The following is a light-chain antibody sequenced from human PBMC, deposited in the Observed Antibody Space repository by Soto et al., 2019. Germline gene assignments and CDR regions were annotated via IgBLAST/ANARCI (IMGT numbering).Light chain of an antibody. J-gene: IGLJ1*01. CDR2: TNN. V-gene: IGLV1-44*01. Sequence: QAVVTQPPSASGTPGQGVTISCSGSSSNIGSNTVNWYQQLPGTAPKLLIYTNNQRPSGVPDRFSGSTSGTSASLAISGLQSEDEADYYCAAWDDSLSGYVFGTGTKLPS. CDR1: SSNIGSNT. CDR3: AAWDDSLSGYV.